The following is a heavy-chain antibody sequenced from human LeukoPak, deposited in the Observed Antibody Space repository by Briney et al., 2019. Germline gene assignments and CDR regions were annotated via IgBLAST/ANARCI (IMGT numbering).Heavy chain of an antibody. CDR2: IYYSGGT. CDR3: ARVYYDSSGYYYGDYFDY. V-gene: IGHV4-39*07. CDR1: GGSISSSSYY. J-gene: IGHJ4*02. D-gene: IGHD3-22*01. Sequence: SETLFLTCTVSGGSISSSSYYWGWIRQPPGKGLEWIWSIYYSGGTYYNPSLKSRVTISVDTSKNQFSLKLSSVTAADTAVYYCARVYYDSSGYYYGDYFDYWGQGTLVTVSS.